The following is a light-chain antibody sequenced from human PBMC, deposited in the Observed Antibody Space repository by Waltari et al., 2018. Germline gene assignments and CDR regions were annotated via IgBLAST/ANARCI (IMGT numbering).Light chain of an antibody. CDR3: NSFTSGGTYV. CDR1: SSDVGGYNY. V-gene: IGLV2-14*03. Sequence: QSALTQPASVSGSPGQSITISCTGTSSDVGGYNYVSWYQQHPGKAPTLMIYDVNKRPSGVSNRFSGSKSGNTASRTISGLQAEDEADYYCNSFTSGGTYVFGTGTKVTVL. J-gene: IGLJ1*01. CDR2: DVN.